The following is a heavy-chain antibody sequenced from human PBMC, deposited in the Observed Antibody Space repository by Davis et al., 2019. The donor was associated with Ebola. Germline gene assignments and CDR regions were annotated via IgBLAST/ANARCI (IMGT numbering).Heavy chain of an antibody. CDR3: AREMVVQGNWFDP. Sequence: PSETLSLTCAVYGGSFSGYYWSWIRQPPGKGLEWIGEINHSGSTNYNPSLKSRVTISVDTSKNQFSLKLSSVTAADTAVYYCAREMVVQGNWFDPWGQGTLVTVSS. D-gene: IGHD3-10*01. CDR2: INHSGST. V-gene: IGHV4-34*01. J-gene: IGHJ5*02. CDR1: GGSFSGYY.